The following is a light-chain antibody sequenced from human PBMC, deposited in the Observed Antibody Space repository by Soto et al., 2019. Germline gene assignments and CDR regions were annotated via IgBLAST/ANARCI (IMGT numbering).Light chain of an antibody. V-gene: IGKV1-9*01. CDR2: AAS. J-gene: IGKJ1*01. Sequence: IQFTHSPSSLSASGRDRVTSTCRASQGISSYLAWYQQKPGKAPKPLIYAASSLQSGVPDSFSGSGSGTDFTLKISGVEAEDVGVYYCMQPLQSWTFGQGTKVDIK. CDR1: QGISSY. CDR3: MQPLQSWT.